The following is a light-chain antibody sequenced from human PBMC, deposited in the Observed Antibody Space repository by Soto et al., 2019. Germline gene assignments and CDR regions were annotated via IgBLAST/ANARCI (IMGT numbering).Light chain of an antibody. Sequence: EMVLTQSPGTLSLSAGERATLSCRASQSVTSNYLAWYQQKPGQAPRLLISGASSRATGIPDRFSGSGSGTDFTLTISRLEPEDFAVYYCQQYSTSPRTFGRGTKVEIK. CDR2: GAS. CDR3: QQYSTSPRT. V-gene: IGKV3-20*01. CDR1: QSVTSNY. J-gene: IGKJ1*01.